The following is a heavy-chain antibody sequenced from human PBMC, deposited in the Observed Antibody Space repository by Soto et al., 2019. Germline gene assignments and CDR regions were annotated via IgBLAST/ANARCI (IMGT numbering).Heavy chain of an antibody. CDR1: GFTFSSYS. V-gene: IGHV3-48*01. Sequence: VGSLRLSCAASGFTFSSYSMNWVRQAPGKGLEWVSYISSSSSTIYYADSVKGRFTISRDNAKNSLYLQMNSLRAEDTAVYYCAKVNYYDSSGYPAHGAFDIWGQGTMVTVSS. D-gene: IGHD3-22*01. J-gene: IGHJ3*02. CDR2: ISSSSSTI. CDR3: AKVNYYDSSGYPAHGAFDI.